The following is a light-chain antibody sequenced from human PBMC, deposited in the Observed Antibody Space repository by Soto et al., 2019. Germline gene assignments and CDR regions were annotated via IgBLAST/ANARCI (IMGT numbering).Light chain of an antibody. V-gene: IGKV1-5*03. CDR2: KAS. Sequence: DIHMTQSPSTLSASVGHIFTITCRASQSVSSWLAWFKQKPGKAPKLLIYKASSLQSGVSSRLSGGGSGTEFTLTISSMKPDDFATYYCQQYKNYWTFGPGTKVDIK. J-gene: IGKJ1*01. CDR3: QQYKNYWT. CDR1: QSVSSW.